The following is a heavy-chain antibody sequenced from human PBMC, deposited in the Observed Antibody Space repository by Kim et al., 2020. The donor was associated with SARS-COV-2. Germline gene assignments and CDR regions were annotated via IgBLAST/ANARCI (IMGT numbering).Heavy chain of an antibody. Sequence: RHTPAVQGQVTISADKSISTAYLQWRSLKASDTAMYYCARNGHLRNWFDPWGQGTLVTVSS. V-gene: IGHV5-51*01. CDR3: ARNGHLRNWFDP. J-gene: IGHJ5*02.